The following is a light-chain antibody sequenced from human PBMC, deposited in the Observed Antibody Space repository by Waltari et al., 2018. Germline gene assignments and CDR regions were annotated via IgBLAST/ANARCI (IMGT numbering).Light chain of an antibody. Sequence: QSVLTQPPSVSAAPGQKVTISCSGSDSNIGTNFVSWYQQVPGSAPKLLIFEKEKRPSGIPARFSCSKSGTSATLAITGLQPGDEADFYCGTWDTSLSPHVIFGGGTRLTVL. CDR2: EKE. CDR3: GTWDTSLSPHVI. V-gene: IGLV1-51*02. J-gene: IGLJ2*01. CDR1: DSNIGTNF.